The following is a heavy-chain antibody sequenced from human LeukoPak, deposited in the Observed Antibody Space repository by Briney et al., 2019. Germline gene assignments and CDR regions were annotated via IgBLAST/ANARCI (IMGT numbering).Heavy chain of an antibody. Sequence: PGGSLRLSCAASGFTFNNYWMHWVRQAPGMGLVWVSSIRFDGGDTAYADSAKGRFTISRDNAKNTMFLQMNNLRAEDTAVYYCAKEIDGFDVWGQGTLVTLSS. J-gene: IGHJ3*01. CDR2: IRFDGGDT. CDR3: AKEIDGFDV. V-gene: IGHV3-74*01. CDR1: GFTFNNYW.